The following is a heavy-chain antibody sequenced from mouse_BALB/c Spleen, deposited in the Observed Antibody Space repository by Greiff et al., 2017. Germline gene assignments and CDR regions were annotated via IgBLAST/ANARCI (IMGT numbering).Heavy chain of an antibody. Sequence: EVKLVESGGGLVQPGGSRKLSCAASGFTFSSFGMHWVRQAPEKGLEWVAYISSGSSTIYYAHTVKGRFTISRDNPKNTLYLQMTSLRSEDTAMYYCARLITYYYAMDYWGQGTSVTVSS. J-gene: IGHJ4*01. V-gene: IGHV5-17*02. CDR2: ISSGSSTI. CDR3: ARLITYYYAMDY. CDR1: GFTFSSFG. D-gene: IGHD2-4*01.